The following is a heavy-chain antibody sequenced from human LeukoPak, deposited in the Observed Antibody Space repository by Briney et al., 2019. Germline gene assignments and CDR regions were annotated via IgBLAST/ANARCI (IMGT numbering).Heavy chain of an antibody. J-gene: IGHJ5*02. Sequence: PSGTLSLTCAVYGGSFSGYYWSWIRQPPGKGLEWIGEINHSGSTNYNPSLKSRVTISVDTSKNQFSLKLSSVTAADTAVYYCARGHWWFDPWGQGTLVTVSS. CDR3: ARGHWWFDP. CDR1: GGSFSGYY. CDR2: INHSGST. V-gene: IGHV4-34*01.